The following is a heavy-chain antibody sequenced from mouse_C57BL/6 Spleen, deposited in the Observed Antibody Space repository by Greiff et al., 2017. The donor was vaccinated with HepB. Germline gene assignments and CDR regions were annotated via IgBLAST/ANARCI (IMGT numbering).Heavy chain of an antibody. D-gene: IGHD4-1*01. V-gene: IGHV2-2*01. CDR2: IWSGGST. J-gene: IGHJ2*01. Sequence: VQGVESGPGLVQPSQSLSITCTVSGFSLTSYGVHWVRQSPGKGLEWLGVIWSGGSTDYNAAFISRLSISKDNSKSQVFFKMNSLQADDTAIYYCARGNWNFDYWGQGTTLTVSS. CDR1: GFSLTSYG. CDR3: ARGNWNFDY.